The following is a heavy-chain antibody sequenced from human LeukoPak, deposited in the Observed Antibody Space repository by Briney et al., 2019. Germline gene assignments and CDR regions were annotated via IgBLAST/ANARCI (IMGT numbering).Heavy chain of an antibody. CDR2: IYHSGST. V-gene: IGHV4-4*02. D-gene: IGHD3-10*01. Sequence: SETLSLTCAVSGGSISSSNWWSWVRQPPGKGLEWIGEIYHSGSTNYNPSLKSRVTISVDKSKNQFSLKLSSVTAADTAVYYCATSMAYGSGSAGAFDIWGQGTMVTVSS. CDR1: GGSISSSNW. CDR3: ATSMAYGSGSAGAFDI. J-gene: IGHJ3*02.